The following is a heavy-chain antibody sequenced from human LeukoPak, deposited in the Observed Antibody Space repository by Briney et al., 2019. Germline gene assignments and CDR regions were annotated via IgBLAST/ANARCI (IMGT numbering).Heavy chain of an antibody. V-gene: IGHV1-2*02. CDR3: ARRQITVYGDLDY. CDR1: GYTFTGYY. CDR2: IKPNSGGT. Sequence: ASVKVSCKASGYTFTGYYMHWVRQAPGQGLEWMGWIKPNSGGTNYAQKFQGRVTMTRDTSISTAYMELSRLRSDDTAVYYCARRQITVYGDLDYWGQGTLVTVSS. D-gene: IGHD3-3*01. J-gene: IGHJ4*02.